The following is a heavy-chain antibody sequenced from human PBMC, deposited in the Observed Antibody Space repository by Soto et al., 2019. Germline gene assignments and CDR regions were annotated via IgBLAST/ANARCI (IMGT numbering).Heavy chain of an antibody. CDR2: INPNSGGT. CDR1: GYTFTGYY. J-gene: IGHJ6*02. Sequence: ASVKVSCKASGYTFTGYYMHWVRQAPGQGLEWMGWINPNSGGTNYAQKFQGRVTMTRDTTISTAYMELSRLRSDDTAVYYCARGSSYYDFWSGSHLYYGMDVWGQGTTVTVSS. CDR3: ARGSSYYDFWSGSHLYYGMDV. V-gene: IGHV1-2*02. D-gene: IGHD3-3*01.